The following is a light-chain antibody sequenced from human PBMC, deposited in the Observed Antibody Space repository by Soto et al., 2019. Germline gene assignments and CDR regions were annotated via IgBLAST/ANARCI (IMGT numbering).Light chain of an antibody. CDR1: LSLYNF. CDR3: CSYTGSSNYV. V-gene: IGLV2-14*01. J-gene: IGLJ1*01. CDR2: KVT. Sequence: LSLYNFVSWYQQHPGKAPNPVIYKVTNRPSGVSNRFSGSRSGNTASLTISVLQAEDEADYYCCSYTGSSNYVFGTGTKVTV.